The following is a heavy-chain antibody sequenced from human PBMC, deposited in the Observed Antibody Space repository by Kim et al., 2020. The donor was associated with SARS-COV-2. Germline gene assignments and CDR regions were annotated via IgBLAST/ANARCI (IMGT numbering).Heavy chain of an antibody. J-gene: IGHJ4*02. Sequence: GGSLRLSCAASGFTFSIYAMSWVRQAPGKGLEWVSTISGNANNTYYADSAKGRFTISRDNSKNTVFLQMNSLRAEDTALYYCVEPPSLSLWGQGTLVTVSS. V-gene: IGHV3-23*01. CDR3: VEPPSLSL. CDR1: GFTFSIYA. D-gene: IGHD3-10*01. CDR2: ISGNANNT.